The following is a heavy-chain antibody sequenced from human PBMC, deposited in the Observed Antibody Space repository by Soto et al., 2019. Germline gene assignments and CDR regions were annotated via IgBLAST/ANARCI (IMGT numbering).Heavy chain of an antibody. D-gene: IGHD2-15*01. CDR3: ARQVRRGYSSD. Sequence: ASVKVSCKASGYTFTSYDINWVRQAPGQGLEWVGWINPTSEYTAHAQKFQGRVTLTREISTATAYMELSSLTSEDTAVYFCARQVRRGYSSDWGPRTQVAVSS. CDR2: INPTSEYT. CDR1: GYTFTSYD. V-gene: IGHV1-8*01. J-gene: IGHJ1*01.